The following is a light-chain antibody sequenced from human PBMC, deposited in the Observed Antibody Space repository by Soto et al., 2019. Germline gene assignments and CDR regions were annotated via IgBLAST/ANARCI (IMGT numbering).Light chain of an antibody. CDR3: AAWDDSLSGYV. J-gene: IGLJ1*01. CDR1: SSNIGSNY. V-gene: IGLV1-47*01. Sequence: QSVPTQPPSASGTPGQRVTISCSGSSSNIGSNYVYWYQQLPGTAPKLLIYRNTQRPSGVPDRFTGSKSGTSASLAISGLRSEDEADYYCAAWDDSLSGYVFGTGTKLTVL. CDR2: RNT.